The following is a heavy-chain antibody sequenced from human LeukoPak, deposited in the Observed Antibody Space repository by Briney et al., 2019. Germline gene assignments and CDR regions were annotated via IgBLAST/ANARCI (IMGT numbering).Heavy chain of an antibody. CDR1: GFTFSDYY. V-gene: IGHV3-11*01. CDR3: ARVLYGDYSPFDS. Sequence: GGSLRLSCAAPGFTFSDYYMSWIRQSPGKGLEWVSYISSSGFTIFYADSVMGRFTISKDNARNSLYLQMNSLRAEDTAVYYCARVLYGDYSPFDSWGQGTLVTVSS. D-gene: IGHD4-17*01. CDR2: ISSSGFTI. J-gene: IGHJ4*02.